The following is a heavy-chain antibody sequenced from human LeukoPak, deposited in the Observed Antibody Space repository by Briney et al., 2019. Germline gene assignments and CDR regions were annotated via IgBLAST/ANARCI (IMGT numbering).Heavy chain of an antibody. J-gene: IGHJ4*02. CDR2: ISYDGSNK. CDR1: GFTFSSYG. D-gene: IGHD6-19*01. CDR3: AKGQWLVLFPDY. Sequence: GRSLRLSCAASGFTFSSYGMHWVRQAPGKGLEWVVVISYDGSNKYYADSVKGRFTISRDNSKNTLYLQMNSLRAEDTAVYYCAKGQWLVLFPDYWGQGTLVTVSS. V-gene: IGHV3-30*18.